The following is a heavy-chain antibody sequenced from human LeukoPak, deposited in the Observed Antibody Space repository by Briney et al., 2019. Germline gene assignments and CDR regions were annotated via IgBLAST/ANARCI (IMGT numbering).Heavy chain of an antibody. D-gene: IGHD1-7*01. J-gene: IGHJ5*02. CDR2: MNPNSGNT. CDR3: ARSRYNWNYRGKVNWFDP. CDR1: GYTLTSYD. V-gene: IGHV1-8*01. Sequence: VSVKVSCKASGYTLTSYDINWVRQATGQGLEWMGWMNPNSGNTGYAQKFQGRVTMTRNTSISTAYMELSSLRSEDTAVYYCARSRYNWNYRGKVNWFDPWGQGTLVTVSS.